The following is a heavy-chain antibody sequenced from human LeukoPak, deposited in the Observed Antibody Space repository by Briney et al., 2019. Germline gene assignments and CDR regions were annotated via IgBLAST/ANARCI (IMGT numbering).Heavy chain of an antibody. CDR2: ISAYNGNT. V-gene: IGHV1-18*01. Sequence: ASVKVSCKASGYTFTSYGISWVRQAPGQGPEWMGWISAYNGNTNYAQKLQGRVTMTTDTSTSTAYMELRSLRSDDTAVYYCARDNPGIAAAGLLDYWGQGTLVTVSS. CDR1: GYTFTSYG. J-gene: IGHJ4*02. CDR3: ARDNPGIAAAGLLDY. D-gene: IGHD6-13*01.